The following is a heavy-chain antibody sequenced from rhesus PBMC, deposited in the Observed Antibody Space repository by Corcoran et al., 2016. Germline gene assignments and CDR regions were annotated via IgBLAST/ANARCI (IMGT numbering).Heavy chain of an antibody. J-gene: IGHJ4*01. Sequence: QVQLQESGPGLVKPSEILSLTCAVSGYSISSGYYWGWIRQPPGKGLGYIGSISGSSGITYYNPSHKSRVTMSKDPSKHQLSLKLSSVTAADTAVYYCARRGAGPFFDYWGQGVLVTVSS. CDR1: GYSISSGYY. V-gene: IGHV4-99*01. CDR3: ARRGAGPFFDY. D-gene: IGHD6-13*01. CDR2: ISGSSGIT.